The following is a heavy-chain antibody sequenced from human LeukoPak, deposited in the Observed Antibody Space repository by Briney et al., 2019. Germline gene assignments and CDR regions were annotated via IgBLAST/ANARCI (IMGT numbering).Heavy chain of an antibody. CDR3: ARYTVARRYFDY. CDR2: IYTSGST. J-gene: IGHJ4*02. D-gene: IGHD6-19*01. CDR1: GGSISSYTYY. V-gene: IGHV4-61*02. Sequence: SETLSLTCTLSGGSISSYTYYWTWIRQPAGKGLEWIGRIYTSGSTNYNPSLKSRVTISVDTSKNQFSLKLSSVTAADTAVYYCARYTVARRYFDYWGQGTLVTVSS.